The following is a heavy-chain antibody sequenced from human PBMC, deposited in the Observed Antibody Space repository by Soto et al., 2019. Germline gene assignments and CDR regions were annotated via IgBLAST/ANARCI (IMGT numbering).Heavy chain of an antibody. CDR3: ERHDPVHKAMAPFDY. J-gene: IGHJ4*02. D-gene: IGHD5-18*01. CDR2: IYPGDSDT. Sequence: GESLKSSCKGSGYSFTSYWIGWVRQIAGKVLEWMGIIYPGDSDTRYSPSFQGQVTISADKSISTAYLQWSSLKASDTAMYYCERHDPVHKAMAPFDYGGQLTLVTVSS. CDR1: GYSFTSYW. V-gene: IGHV5-51*01.